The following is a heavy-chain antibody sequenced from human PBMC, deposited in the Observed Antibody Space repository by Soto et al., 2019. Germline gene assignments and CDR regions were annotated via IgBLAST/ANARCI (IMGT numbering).Heavy chain of an antibody. D-gene: IGHD2-15*01. CDR2: IIPIFGTA. Sequence: GASVKVSCKASGGTFSSYATSWVRQAPGQGLEWMGGIIPIFGTANYAQKFQGRVTITADKSTSTAYMELSSLRSEDTAVYYCARGRRNRYCSGGSCYNWFDPWGQGTLVTVSS. V-gene: IGHV1-69*06. CDR3: ARGRRNRYCSGGSCYNWFDP. J-gene: IGHJ5*02. CDR1: GGTFSSYA.